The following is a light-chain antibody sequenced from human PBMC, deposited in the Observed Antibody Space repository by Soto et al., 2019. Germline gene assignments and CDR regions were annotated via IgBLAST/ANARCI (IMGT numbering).Light chain of an antibody. Sequence: DVVLTQSPLSLPVTLGQPASISCRSSQSLVYTDGNTYLTWFQQRPGQAPRRLIYKVSSRDSGVPDRFSGSGSGTDFTLRISRAEADDVGVYFCMQGSHWPYTFGQGTKLEIK. J-gene: IGKJ2*01. CDR1: QSLVYTDGNTY. CDR2: KVS. CDR3: MQGSHWPYT. V-gene: IGKV2-30*01.